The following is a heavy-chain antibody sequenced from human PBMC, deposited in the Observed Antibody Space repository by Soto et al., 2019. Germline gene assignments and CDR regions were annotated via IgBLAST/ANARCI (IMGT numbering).Heavy chain of an antibody. CDR3: AREGFHYGLDY. D-gene: IGHD3-10*01. J-gene: IGHJ4*01. CDR2: IYSSGTT. V-gene: IGHV4-4*09. CDR1: GGSISSYY. Sequence: PSETLSLTCTVSGGSISSYYWRCIRQPPVKALEWIGYIYSSGTTNYRPSLKSRVTISVDTSRNHFSLKLSSLTAADTAVYYCAREGFHYGLDYWGRGTLVTVSS.